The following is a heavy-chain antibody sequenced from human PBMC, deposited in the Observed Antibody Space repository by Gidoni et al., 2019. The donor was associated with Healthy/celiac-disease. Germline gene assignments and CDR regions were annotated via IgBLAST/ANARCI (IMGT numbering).Heavy chain of an antibody. D-gene: IGHD1-1*01. CDR3: ARGQLDSRGWYFDY. V-gene: IGHV1-2*04. CDR2: INPSSGGT. Sequence: QVQLVQSGAEVRKPWASVKVPCKASGYTLTGYYMHWVRQAPGQGREWMGWINPSSGGTNYAQKFQGWVTMTRDTSISTAYMELSRLRSDDTAVYYCARGQLDSRGWYFDYWGQGTLVTVSS. J-gene: IGHJ4*02. CDR1: GYTLTGYY.